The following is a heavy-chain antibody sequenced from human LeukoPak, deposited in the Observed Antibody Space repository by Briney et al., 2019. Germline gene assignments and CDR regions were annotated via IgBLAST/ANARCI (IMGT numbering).Heavy chain of an antibody. CDR1: GGSFSGYY. CDR2: IYYSGST. D-gene: IGHD6-19*01. J-gene: IGHJ4*02. V-gene: IGHV4-59*13. CDR3: ARGYSSGWYPGELDY. Sequence: SETLSLTCAVYGGSFSGYYWSWIRQPPGKGLEWIGYIYYSGSTNYNPSLKSRVTISVDTSKNQFSLKLSSVTAADTAVYYCARGYSSGWYPGELDYWGQGTLVTVSS.